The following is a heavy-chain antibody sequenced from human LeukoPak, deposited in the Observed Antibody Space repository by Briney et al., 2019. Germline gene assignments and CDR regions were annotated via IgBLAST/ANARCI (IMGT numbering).Heavy chain of an antibody. D-gene: IGHD3-10*01. Sequence: GGSLRLSCAASGFTFSSYGMHWVRQAPGKGLEWVAVISYDGSNKYYADSVKGRFTISRDNSKNTLYLQMNSLRAEDTAVYYCAKRYGYYGSGSNVWGQGTLVTVSS. CDR1: GFTFSSYG. V-gene: IGHV3-30*18. CDR3: AKRYGYYGSGSNV. J-gene: IGHJ4*02. CDR2: ISYDGSNK.